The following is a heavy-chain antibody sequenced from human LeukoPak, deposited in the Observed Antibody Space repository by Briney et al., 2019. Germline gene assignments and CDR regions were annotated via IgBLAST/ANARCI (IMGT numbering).Heavy chain of an antibody. Sequence: AGGSLRLSCAASGFTFSDSYMSWIRQAAGKGLEWVSYISSTSIHTNYADSVKGRFTISRDNAKKSLYLQMNSLRAEDTAVYYCARGSARWFDPWGQGTLVTVSS. CDR2: ISSTSIHT. CDR3: ARGSARWFDP. CDR1: GFTFSDSY. V-gene: IGHV3-11*05. J-gene: IGHJ5*02.